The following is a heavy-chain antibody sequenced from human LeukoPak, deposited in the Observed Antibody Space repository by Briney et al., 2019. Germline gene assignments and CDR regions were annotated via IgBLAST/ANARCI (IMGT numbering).Heavy chain of an antibody. CDR2: INHSGST. D-gene: IGHD1-1*01. CDR3: ATKTNWNDEGNWFDP. Sequence: SETLSLTCTVYGGAFSGYYWSWIRQPPGKGLEWIGHINHSGSTNYNSTLKSRVTMSLDTSKNHFYLNLTSVTAADTAVYYCATKTNWNDEGNWFDPWGQGTLVTVSS. CDR1: GGAFSGYY. V-gene: IGHV4-34*10. J-gene: IGHJ5*02.